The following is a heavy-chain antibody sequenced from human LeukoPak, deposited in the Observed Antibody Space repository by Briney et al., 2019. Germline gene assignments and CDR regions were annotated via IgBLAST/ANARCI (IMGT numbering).Heavy chain of an antibody. V-gene: IGHV4-61*02. CDR1: GGSISSATNY. Sequence: SETLSLTCTVSGGSISSATNYWSWIRQPAGKGLEWIGRIYTSGSTNYNPSLKSRVTMSVDTSKNQFSLKLSSVTAADTAVYYCARDSLYCSSTSCPIWFDPWGQGTLVTVSS. D-gene: IGHD2-2*01. J-gene: IGHJ5*02. CDR2: IYTSGST. CDR3: ARDSLYCSSTSCPIWFDP.